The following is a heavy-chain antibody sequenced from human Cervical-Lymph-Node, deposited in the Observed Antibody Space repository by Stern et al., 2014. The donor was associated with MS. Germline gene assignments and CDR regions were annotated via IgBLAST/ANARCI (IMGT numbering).Heavy chain of an antibody. J-gene: IGHJ6*02. CDR3: ARPPPRRSSNDPNFGLDV. D-gene: IGHD6-6*01. V-gene: IGHV5-51*04. Sequence: EVQLVQSGAEVKKPRDSLKISCKGCGYTFSKNWIAWVRQMPGKGLEWMGIIYPGDSDTKSRPSFQGQVPMSAEKPITTAYLQWNSLKASDPPIYYWARPPPRRSSNDPNFGLDVWGQGTTVTVSS. CDR2: IYPGDSDT. CDR1: GYTFSKNW.